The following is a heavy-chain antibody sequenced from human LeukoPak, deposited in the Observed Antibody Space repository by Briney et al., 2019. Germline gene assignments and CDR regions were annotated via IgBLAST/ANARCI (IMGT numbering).Heavy chain of an antibody. V-gene: IGHV1-18*01. CDR1: GYTFTSYG. Sequence: ASVKVSCKASGYTFTSYGISWVRQAPGQGLEWMGWISADNGKTNYAQKLQGRVTMTTDTSTTTAYMELRSLRSDDTAVYYCARRGYPVYYYYMDVWGKGTTVAISS. CDR3: ARRGYPVYYYYMDV. J-gene: IGHJ6*03. CDR2: ISADNGKT. D-gene: IGHD5-12*01.